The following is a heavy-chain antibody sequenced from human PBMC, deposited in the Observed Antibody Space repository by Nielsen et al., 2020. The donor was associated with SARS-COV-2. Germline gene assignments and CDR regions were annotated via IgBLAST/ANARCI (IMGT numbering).Heavy chain of an antibody. D-gene: IGHD3-16*01. Sequence: SETLSLTCAVSGGSFSGYYWSWIRQPPGKGLEWIGEINHSGSTNYNPSLKSRVTISVDTSKNQFSLKLSSVTAADMGVYYCASSAEGLQLWRRYFYYMDVWGKGTTVTVSS. V-gene: IGHV4-34*01. CDR1: GGSFSGYY. CDR2: INHSGST. CDR3: ASSAEGLQLWRRYFYYMDV. J-gene: IGHJ6*03.